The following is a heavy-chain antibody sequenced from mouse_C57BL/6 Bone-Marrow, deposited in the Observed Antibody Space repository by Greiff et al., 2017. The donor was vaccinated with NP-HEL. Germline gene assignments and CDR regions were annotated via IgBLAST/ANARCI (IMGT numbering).Heavy chain of an antibody. V-gene: IGHV1-64*01. CDR3: ARRSYYYGSSYDY. CDR1: GYTFTSYW. Sequence: QVHVKQPGAELVKPGASVKLSCKASGYTFTSYWMHWVKQRPGQGLEWIGMIHPNSGSTNYNEKFKSKATLTVDKSSSTAYMQLSSLTSEDSAVYYCARRSYYYGSSYDYWGQGTTLTVSS. CDR2: IHPNSGST. D-gene: IGHD1-1*01. J-gene: IGHJ2*01.